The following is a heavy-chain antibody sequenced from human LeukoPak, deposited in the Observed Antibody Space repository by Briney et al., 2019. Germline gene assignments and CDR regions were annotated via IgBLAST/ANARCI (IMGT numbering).Heavy chain of an antibody. D-gene: IGHD6-13*01. CDR1: GYSFTNYW. CDR2: IDPSDSCT. J-gene: IGHJ5*02. CDR3: ARSPLVPRWFDP. Sequence: GESLKISCKASGYSFTNYWIGWVRQMPGKGLEWMGRIDPSDSCTNYSPSFQGHVTISADESIRTAYLQWSSLKASDTAMYYCARSPLVPRWFDPWGQGTLVSVSS. V-gene: IGHV5-10-1*01.